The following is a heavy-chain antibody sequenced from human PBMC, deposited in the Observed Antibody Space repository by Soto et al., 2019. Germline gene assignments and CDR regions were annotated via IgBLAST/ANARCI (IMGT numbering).Heavy chain of an antibody. Sequence: QVQLVESGGGVVQPGRSLRLSCEASGFTFSSYGMHWVRQAPGKGLEWVAVISYDGSNKYYADSVKGRFTISRDNSKNTLYLQMNSLRAEDTAVYYCARETYSGPLDYWGQGTLVTVSS. J-gene: IGHJ4*02. CDR3: ARETYSGPLDY. V-gene: IGHV3-30*03. CDR2: ISYDGSNK. D-gene: IGHD2-15*01. CDR1: GFTFSSYG.